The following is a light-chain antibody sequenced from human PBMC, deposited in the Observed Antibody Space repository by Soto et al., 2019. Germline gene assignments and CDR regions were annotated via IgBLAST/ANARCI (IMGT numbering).Light chain of an antibody. CDR1: QSVGNF. J-gene: IGKJ1*01. Sequence: DIQMTRSPSSRSASVIDIGTMTVRASQSVGNFLNWYQQKPGLPPKYLIYAASNLESGVPSRFSGSGSGTEFTLTISSLQPDDFATYYCQQYNSYSGTFGQGTKVDIK. CDR2: AAS. CDR3: QQYNSYSGT. V-gene: IGKV1-16*01.